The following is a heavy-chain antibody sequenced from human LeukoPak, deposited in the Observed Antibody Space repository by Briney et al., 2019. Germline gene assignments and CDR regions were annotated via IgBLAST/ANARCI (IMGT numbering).Heavy chain of an antibody. CDR2: INAGNGNT. J-gene: IGHJ6*02. CDR1: GYTFTSYA. V-gene: IGHV1-3*01. D-gene: IGHD3-10*01. Sequence: ASVKVSCKASGYTFTSYAMHWVRQAPGQRLEWMGWINAGNGNTKYSQKFQGRVTITRDTSASTAYMELSSLRSEDTAVYYCARDQVLLWFGEAHYYYGMDVWGQGTTVTVSS. CDR3: ARDQVLLWFGEAHYYYGMDV.